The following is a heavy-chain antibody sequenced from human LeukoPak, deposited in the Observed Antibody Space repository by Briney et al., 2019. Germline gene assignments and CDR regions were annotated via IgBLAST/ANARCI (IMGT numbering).Heavy chain of an antibody. Sequence: GGSLRLSCAASGFTFSSYWMSWVRQAPGKGLEWVANIKQDGSEKYYVDSVKGRFTISRDNSKNTLFLQMNSLRAEDTAVYYCAKNRGYCSGGSCYFDYWGQGTLVTVSS. CDR3: AKNRGYCSGGSCYFDY. V-gene: IGHV3-7*03. CDR2: IKQDGSEK. J-gene: IGHJ4*02. CDR1: GFTFSSYW. D-gene: IGHD2-15*01.